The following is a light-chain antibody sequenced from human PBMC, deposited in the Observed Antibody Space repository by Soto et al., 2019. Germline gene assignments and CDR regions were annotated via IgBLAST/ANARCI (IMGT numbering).Light chain of an antibody. CDR1: QSFRGL. Sequence: EVVLTQSPVTLSLSPGERDTLSCRASQSFRGLLAWYQQKPGQAPRLLIYDAYNRATGIPPRFSGSGSGTDFTLTISSLEPEDFAVYYCQQRSNWPITFGQGTRLEI. J-gene: IGKJ5*01. CDR2: DAY. V-gene: IGKV3-11*01. CDR3: QQRSNWPIT.